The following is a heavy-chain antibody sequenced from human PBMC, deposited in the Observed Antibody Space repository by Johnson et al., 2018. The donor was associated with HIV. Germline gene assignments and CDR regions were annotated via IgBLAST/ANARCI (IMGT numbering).Heavy chain of an antibody. D-gene: IGHD3/OR15-3a*01. V-gene: IGHV3-30-3*01. CDR1: GFTFSSYA. CDR2: ISYDGSNK. CDR3: ARWDWGVNAFDI. J-gene: IGHJ3*02. Sequence: QMQLVESGGGVVQPGRSLRLSCAASGFTFSSYAIHWVRQAPGKGLEWVAVISYDGSNKYYTDSVKGRFTISRDNSKNTLYLQMNSLRVEDTVVYYCARWDWGVNAFDIWGQGTMVTVSS.